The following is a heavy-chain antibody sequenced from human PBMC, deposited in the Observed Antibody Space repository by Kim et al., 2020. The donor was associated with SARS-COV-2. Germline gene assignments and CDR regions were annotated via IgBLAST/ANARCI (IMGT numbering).Heavy chain of an antibody. V-gene: IGHV4-30-4*01. CDR3: ARGDYFYYDMDI. CDR1: GVSMRTGNHF. CDR2: IYSSDST. J-gene: IGHJ6*02. Sequence: SETLSLTCNVSGVSMRTGNHFWGWVRQPPGKGLDWIGYIYSSDSTYYNPSLKSRVTISLDTSRNQFSLRLTSVTATDTAVYYCARGDYFYYDMDIWGQGT.